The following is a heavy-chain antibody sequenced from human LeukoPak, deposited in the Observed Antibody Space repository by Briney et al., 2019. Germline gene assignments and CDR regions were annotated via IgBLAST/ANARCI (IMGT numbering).Heavy chain of an antibody. CDR3: AKGGTVTTGYYYYGMDV. J-gene: IGHJ6*02. CDR2: ISGDGGST. CDR1: GFTFDDYA. Sequence: GGSLRLSCAASGFTFDDYAMHWVRQAPGKGLGWVSLISGDGGSTYYADSVKGRFTISRDNSKNSLYLQMNSLRTEDTALYYCAKGGTVTTGYYYYGMDVWGQGTTVTVSS. D-gene: IGHD4-17*01. V-gene: IGHV3-43*02.